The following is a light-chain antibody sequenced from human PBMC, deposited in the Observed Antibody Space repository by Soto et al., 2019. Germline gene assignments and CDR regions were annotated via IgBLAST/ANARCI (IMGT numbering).Light chain of an antibody. CDR3: SSYTSSSTHV. CDR1: SSDVGGYNY. CDR2: DVS. V-gene: IGLV2-14*01. Sequence: QSALTQPASVSGSPGQSITISCTGTSSDVGGYNYVFWYQQYPGKAPKLIIYDVSNRPSGVSNRFSGSKSGNTASLTISGLQAEDEADYYCSSYTSSSTHVFGTGTKVTVL. J-gene: IGLJ1*01.